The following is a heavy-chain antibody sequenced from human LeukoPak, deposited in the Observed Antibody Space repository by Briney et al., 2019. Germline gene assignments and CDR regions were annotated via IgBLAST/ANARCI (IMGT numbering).Heavy chain of an antibody. J-gene: IGHJ4*02. Sequence: GGSLRLSCAASGFTFDDYAMHWVRQAPGKGLEWVSLISGDGDGTYYSDSVKGRFTISRDNSKNSLYLQMNSLRTEDSALYYCAKGYCSGGSCYPTDYWGQGTVVTVSS. CDR3: AKGYCSGGSCYPTDY. CDR1: GFTFDDYA. D-gene: IGHD2-15*01. V-gene: IGHV3-43*02. CDR2: ISGDGDGT.